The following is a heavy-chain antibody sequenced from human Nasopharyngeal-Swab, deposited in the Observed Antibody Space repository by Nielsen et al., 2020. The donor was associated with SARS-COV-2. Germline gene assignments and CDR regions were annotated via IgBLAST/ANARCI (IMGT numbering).Heavy chain of an antibody. CDR1: GFTFSDYY. J-gene: IGHJ6*02. Sequence: GESLKISCVASGFTFSDYYMSWIRQAPGKGLEWVSYISSSGSTIYYADSVKGRFTISRDNAKNSLYLQMNSLRAEDTALYYCATGGSSGWYYYYYGMDVWGQGTTVTVSS. CDR3: ATGGSSGWYYYYYGMDV. D-gene: IGHD6-19*01. CDR2: ISSSGSTI. V-gene: IGHV3-11*01.